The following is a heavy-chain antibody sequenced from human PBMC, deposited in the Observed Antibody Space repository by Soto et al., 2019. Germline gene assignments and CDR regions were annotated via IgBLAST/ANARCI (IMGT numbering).Heavy chain of an antibody. CDR2: ISGSGGST. Sequence: PGGSLRFSCAASGFTFSSYAMSWVRQAPGKGLEWVSAISGSGGSTYYADSVKGRFTISRDNSKNTLYLQMNSLRAEDTAVYYCAKHSEDYDILTGFDYWGQGTLFTVSS. CDR3: AKHSEDYDILTGFDY. D-gene: IGHD3-9*01. J-gene: IGHJ4*02. V-gene: IGHV3-23*01. CDR1: GFTFSSYA.